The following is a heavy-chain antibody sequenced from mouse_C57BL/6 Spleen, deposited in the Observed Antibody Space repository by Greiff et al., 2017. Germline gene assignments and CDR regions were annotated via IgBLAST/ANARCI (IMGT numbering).Heavy chain of an antibody. V-gene: IGHV1-81*01. D-gene: IGHD1-1*01. CDR3: ARSSITTVVATNY. CDR2: IYPRSGNT. CDR1: GYTFTSYG. J-gene: IGHJ2*01. Sequence: QVQLKESGAELARPGASVKLSCKASGYTFTSYGISWVKQRTGQGLEWIGEIYPRSGNTYYNEKFKGKATLTADKSSSTAYMELRSLTSEDSAVYFCARSSITTVVATNYWGQGTTLTVSS.